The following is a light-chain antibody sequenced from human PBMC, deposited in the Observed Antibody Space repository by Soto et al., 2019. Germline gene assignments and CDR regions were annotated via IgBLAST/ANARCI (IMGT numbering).Light chain of an antibody. CDR3: QHRSNWPPST. J-gene: IGKJ1*01. Sequence: EIVLTQSPATLSLSPGERATLSCRASRSVSSYLAWYQQKPGQAPRLLIYDASNRATGIPGRFSGSGSGTDFTLTISSLEPEDFAVYYCQHRSNWPPSTFGQGTKVEVK. V-gene: IGKV3-11*01. CDR1: RSVSSY. CDR2: DAS.